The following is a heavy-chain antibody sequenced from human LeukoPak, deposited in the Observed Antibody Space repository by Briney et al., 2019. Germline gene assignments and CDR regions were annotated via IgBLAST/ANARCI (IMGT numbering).Heavy chain of an antibody. D-gene: IGHD3-10*01. V-gene: IGHV1-69*13. CDR3: ARDYGSGTLFDY. CDR1: GGTFSSYA. CDR2: IIPIFGTA. Sequence: ASVKVSCKASGGTFSSYAISWVRQAPGQGLEWMGGIIPIFGTANYAQKFQGRVTITADDSTSTAYMELSSLRSEDTAVYYCARDYGSGTLFDYWGQGTLVTVSS. J-gene: IGHJ4*02.